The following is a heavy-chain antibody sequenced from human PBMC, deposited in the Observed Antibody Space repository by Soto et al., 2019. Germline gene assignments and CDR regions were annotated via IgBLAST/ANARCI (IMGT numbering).Heavy chain of an antibody. CDR1: VYTFTVYY. D-gene: IGHD1-7*01. Sequence: ASVKVPCKASVYTFTVYYMHWVRQAHRQGLEWMGWINPNSCGTNYAQKCQGRVTMTRHTSISTAYMELSSLRSDDTAVYYCARDLHRRNNWNYFDPWGQGTLVTVS. CDR2: INPNSCGT. V-gene: IGHV1-2*02. CDR3: ARDLHRRNNWNYFDP. J-gene: IGHJ5*02.